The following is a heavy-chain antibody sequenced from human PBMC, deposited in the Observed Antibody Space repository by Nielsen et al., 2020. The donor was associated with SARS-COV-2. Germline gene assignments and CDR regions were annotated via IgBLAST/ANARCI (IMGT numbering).Heavy chain of an antibody. V-gene: IGHV3-23*01. CDR1: GFTFNSYA. Sequence: GESLKISCAASGFTFNSYAMSWVRQAPGKGLEWVSNISSSGDSTHYADSVKGRFTISRDNSKNTLYLQMNSLRAEDTAVYYCAKVEVAAAAPFDYWGQGTLVTVSS. D-gene: IGHD6-13*01. CDR3: AKVEVAAAAPFDY. CDR2: ISSSGDST. J-gene: IGHJ4*02.